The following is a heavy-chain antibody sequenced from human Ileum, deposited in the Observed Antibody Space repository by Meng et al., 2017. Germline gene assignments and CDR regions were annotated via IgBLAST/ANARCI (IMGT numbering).Heavy chain of an antibody. CDR2: MNLGGGP. CDR3: AHIFDS. CDR1: GRAISSSDW. Sequence: QLQESGPGLVEPSVTLSLTCAVSGRAISSSDWWSWTRHPPGKGLEWIAEMNLGGGPNYNPSTKSRVTMSVDTSNVHLTLHLTSVTAADTAVYYCAHIFDSWGQGTLVTVSS. V-gene: IGHV4-4*02. J-gene: IGHJ4*02.